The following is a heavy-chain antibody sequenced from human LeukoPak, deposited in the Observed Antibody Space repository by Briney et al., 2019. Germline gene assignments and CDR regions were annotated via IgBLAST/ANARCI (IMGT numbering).Heavy chain of an antibody. CDR2: INSSGRTI. J-gene: IGHJ4*02. Sequence: GGSLRLSCTASGFTFGDYCMTWIRQAPGKGPEWLAYINSSGRTIYYADSVRGRFTISRDNAKNSLYLQMNSLRVEDTAIYYCARDRDYSTSPFDYWGQGTLVTVSS. V-gene: IGHV3-11*01. D-gene: IGHD2/OR15-2a*01. CDR1: GFTFGDYC. CDR3: ARDRDYSTSPFDY.